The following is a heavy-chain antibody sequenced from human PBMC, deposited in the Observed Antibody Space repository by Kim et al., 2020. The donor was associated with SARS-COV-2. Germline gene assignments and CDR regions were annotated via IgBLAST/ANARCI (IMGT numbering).Heavy chain of an antibody. CDR3: ARGDDYSY. D-gene: IGHD3-16*01. J-gene: IGHJ4*02. CDR2: INTDGSTT. V-gene: IGHV3-74*01. Sequence: GGSLRLSCAASGFTLNNYWMHWVRQAPGKGLVWVSRINTDGSTTTYVDSVKGRFTISRDNAKNTLYLQMNSLRAEETAVYYCARGDDYSYWGEGTMVTVS. CDR1: GFTLNNYW.